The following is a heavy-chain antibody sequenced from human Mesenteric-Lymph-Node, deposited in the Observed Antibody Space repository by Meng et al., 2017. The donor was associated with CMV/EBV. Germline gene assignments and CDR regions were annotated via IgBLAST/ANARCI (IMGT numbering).Heavy chain of an antibody. CDR3: AREEQGNWFDP. CDR2: LYYTGNT. CDR1: GGSISRSTYY. D-gene: IGHD1/OR15-1a*01. V-gene: IGHV4-39*07. J-gene: IGHJ5*02. Sequence: SETLSLTCTVSGGSISRSTYYWGWIRQPPGKGLEWIGSLYYTGNTYYNPSLKSRATISLDTSNNHFSLKLSSVTAADTAVYYCAREEQGNWFDPWGQGTLVTVSS.